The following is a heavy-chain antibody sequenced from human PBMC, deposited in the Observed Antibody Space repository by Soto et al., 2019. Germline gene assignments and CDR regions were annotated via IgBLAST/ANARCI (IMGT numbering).Heavy chain of an antibody. CDR2: ISYNGGNR. CDR3: ARGDREDTAVVIGVRPGEYGVDV. Sequence: QVQLVESGGGVVQPGRSLRLSCAASGFTFSNYAMHWVRQAPGKGLECVAVISYNGGNRFYRDYVKGRFTISRDNSKNTEHLQIDSLRYEDAAVYYCARGDREDTAVVIGVRPGEYGVDVWGQGTTVTVSS. CDR1: GFTFSNYA. J-gene: IGHJ6*02. V-gene: IGHV3-30*04. D-gene: IGHD2-15*01.